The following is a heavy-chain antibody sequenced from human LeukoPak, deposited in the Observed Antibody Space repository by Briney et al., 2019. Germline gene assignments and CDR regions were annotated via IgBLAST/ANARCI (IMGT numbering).Heavy chain of an antibody. CDR1: GGTFSSYA. D-gene: IGHD2-15*01. CDR3: AGRWFRGRYYFDY. V-gene: IGHV1-69*01. CDR2: IIPIFGTA. J-gene: IGHJ4*02. Sequence: SVKVSCKASGGTFSSYAISWVRQAPGRGLEWMGGIIPIFGTANYAQKFQGRVTITADESTSTAYMELSSLRSEDTAVYYCAGRWFRGRYYFDYWGQGTLVTVSS.